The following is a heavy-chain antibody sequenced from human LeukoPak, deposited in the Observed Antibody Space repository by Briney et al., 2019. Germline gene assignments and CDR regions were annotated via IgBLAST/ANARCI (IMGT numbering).Heavy chain of an antibody. Sequence: SGTLSLTCAVSGAPISSNNWWWSWVRQPPGKGLEWIGEIYHSGSTNYNPSLKSRVTMSVDKSKNQFSLKLSSVTAADTAVYYCASAEPRGIIWYPYWGQGTLVTV. CDR3: ASAEPRGIIWYPY. V-gene: IGHV4-4*02. CDR1: GAPISSNNW. CDR2: IYHSGST. D-gene: IGHD6-13*01. J-gene: IGHJ4*02.